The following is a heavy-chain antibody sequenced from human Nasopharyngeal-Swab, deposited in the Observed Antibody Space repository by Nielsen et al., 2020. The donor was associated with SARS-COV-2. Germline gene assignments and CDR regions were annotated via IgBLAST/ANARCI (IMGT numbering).Heavy chain of an antibody. J-gene: IGHJ4*02. CDR2: LRDDGSNK. V-gene: IGHV3-30*02. CDR1: GFIFSNYA. D-gene: IGHD2-2*01. Sequence: GESLKISCAASGFIFSNYAMQWVRQAPGKGLEWVAFLRDDGSNKRYADSVKGRFTISRDNSKNALYLEMNSLRAEDTAVYYCAKEECTGISCIRGFDYWGQGTLVTVSS. CDR3: AKEECTGISCIRGFDY.